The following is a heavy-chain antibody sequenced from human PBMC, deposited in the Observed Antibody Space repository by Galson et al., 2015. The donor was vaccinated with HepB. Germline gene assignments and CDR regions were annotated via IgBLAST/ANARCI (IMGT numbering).Heavy chain of an antibody. Sequence: SLRLSCAASGFTFDNFAMHWVRQVPGKGLEWVSSLSWNSGSYGYADSVKGRFTISRDNSKNSLYLQMNSLRPEDTAVYYCAKDRWDLLRMGAFDVWGQGTLVTVSS. CDR1: GFTFDNFA. D-gene: IGHD2-8*01. J-gene: IGHJ3*01. V-gene: IGHV3-9*01. CDR2: LSWNSGSY. CDR3: AKDRWDLLRMGAFDV.